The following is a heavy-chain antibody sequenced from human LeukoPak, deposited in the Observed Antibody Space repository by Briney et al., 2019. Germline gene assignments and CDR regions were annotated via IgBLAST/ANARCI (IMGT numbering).Heavy chain of an antibody. Sequence: SETLSLTCTVPGGSISSYYWSWIRQPAGKGLEWIGRIYTSGSTNYNPSLKSRVTMSVDTSKNQFSLKLSSATAADTAVYYCARHGDYDSSGYDAFDIWGQGTMVTVSS. CDR1: GGSISSYY. CDR2: IYTSGST. D-gene: IGHD3-22*01. J-gene: IGHJ3*02. V-gene: IGHV4-4*07. CDR3: ARHGDYDSSGYDAFDI.